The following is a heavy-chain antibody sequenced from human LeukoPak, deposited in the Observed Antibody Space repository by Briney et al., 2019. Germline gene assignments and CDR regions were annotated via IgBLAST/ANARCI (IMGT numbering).Heavy chain of an antibody. CDR3: ARDIGHDFWSGYPYYYYYYMDV. CDR2: IYYSGST. D-gene: IGHD3-3*01. Sequence: SETLSLTCTVSGGSISSYYWSWIRQPPGKGLEWIGYIYYSGSTYYNPSLKSRVTISVDTSKNQFSLKLSSVTAADTAVYYCARDIGHDFWSGYPYYYYYYMDVWGKGTTVTVSS. J-gene: IGHJ6*03. CDR1: GGSISSYY. V-gene: IGHV4-59*12.